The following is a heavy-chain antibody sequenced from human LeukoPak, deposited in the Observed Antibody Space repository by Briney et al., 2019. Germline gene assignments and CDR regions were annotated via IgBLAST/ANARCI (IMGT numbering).Heavy chain of an antibody. CDR2: ISGSGGST. CDR3: ARDPGAYDYVWGSYLKY. D-gene: IGHD3-16*02. V-gene: IGHV3-23*01. CDR1: GFSFSDYA. Sequence: GGSLRLSCAASGFSFSDYAMSWVRQAPGKGLEWVSGISGSGGSTYYADSVKGRFTISRDNSKNTLYLQMNSLRAEDTAVYYCARDPGAYDYVWGSYLKYWGQGTLVTVSS. J-gene: IGHJ4*02.